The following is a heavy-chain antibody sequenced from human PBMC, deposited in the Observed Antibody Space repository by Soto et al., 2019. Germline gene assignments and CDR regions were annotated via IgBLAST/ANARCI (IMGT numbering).Heavy chain of an antibody. CDR2: ISYDGGNK. J-gene: IGHJ4*02. CDR3: AKEGSYGPLDY. D-gene: IGHD5-18*01. Sequence: GGSLRLSCAASGFTFSSYGMHWVRQGPGKGLERVAVISYDGGNKYYADSVKGRFTISRDNSKNTLYLQMNSLRAEDTAVYYCAKEGSYGPLDYWGQGTLVTVSS. V-gene: IGHV3-30*18. CDR1: GFTFSSYG.